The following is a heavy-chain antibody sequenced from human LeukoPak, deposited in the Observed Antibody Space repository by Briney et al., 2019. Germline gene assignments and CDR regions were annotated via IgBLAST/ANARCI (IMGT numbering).Heavy chain of an antibody. J-gene: IGHJ5*02. V-gene: IGHV3-7*05. Sequence: GGSLRLSCAASGFTSSSYWMSWVRQAPGKGLEWVANIKQDGSEKYYVDSVKGRFTISRDNAKNSLYLQMNSLRAEDTAVYYCAKVTSWSFTWGQGTLVTVSS. CDR2: IKQDGSEK. D-gene: IGHD2-2*01. CDR1: GFTSSSYW. CDR3: AKVTSWSFT.